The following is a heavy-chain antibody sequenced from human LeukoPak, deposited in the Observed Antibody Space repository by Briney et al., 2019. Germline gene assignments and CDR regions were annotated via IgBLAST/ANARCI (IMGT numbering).Heavy chain of an antibody. D-gene: IGHD3-3*02. CDR3: ARIGPILGAAWVDY. CDR1: GYSISSNHW. V-gene: IGHV4-28*01. CDR2: IFYAGST. J-gene: IGHJ4*02. Sequence: PSDTLSLTCAVSGYSISSNHWWGWIRQPPGKGLEWIGYIFYAGSTYYNPSLKSRVTMSVDTSMNQFSLRLSSVTAVYTAVYYCARIGPILGAAWVDYWGQGTLVSVSS.